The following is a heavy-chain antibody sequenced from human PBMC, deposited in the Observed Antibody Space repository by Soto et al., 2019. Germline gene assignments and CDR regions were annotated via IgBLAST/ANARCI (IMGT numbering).Heavy chain of an antibody. CDR3: ATTPYSDVSGHRYFDL. CDR2: TSNKANSYTA. V-gene: IGHV3-72*01. J-gene: IGHJ2*01. CDR1: GFTFSDHY. Sequence: EVQLVESGGGLVQPGGSLRLSCATSGFTFSDHYMDWVRQAPGKGLEWVGRTSNKANSYTAEYAASVKGRFTISRDDSENSLYLQMNSLKTEDMAVYYCATTPYSDVSGHRYFDLWGRGTLVTVSS. D-gene: IGHD3-22*01.